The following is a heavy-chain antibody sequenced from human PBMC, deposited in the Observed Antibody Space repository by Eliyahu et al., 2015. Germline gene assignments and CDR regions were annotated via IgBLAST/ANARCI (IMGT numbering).Heavy chain of an antibody. V-gene: IGHV1-69*01. CDR3: VLEGGSSGPRWFDP. J-gene: IGHJ5*02. CDR2: IIPIFGTG. Sequence: QVQLVQSGAEVKKPESSVKVSCKASGGTFGSHTISWVRQAPGQGLEWMGGIIPIFGTGNYAQKFQGRVTITADESTSTAYLELRSLRSEDTAVYYCVLEGGSSGPRWFDPWGQGTLVTVS. D-gene: IGHD3-22*01. CDR1: GGTFGSHT.